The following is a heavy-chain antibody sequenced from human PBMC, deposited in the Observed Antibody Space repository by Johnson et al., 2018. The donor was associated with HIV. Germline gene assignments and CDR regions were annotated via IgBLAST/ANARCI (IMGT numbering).Heavy chain of an antibody. Sequence: VQLVESGGGVVQPGGSLRLSCAASGFTFSSYGMHWVRQAPGKGLEWVAFIRYDGSNRYYADSVKGRFTISRDNSKNMLYLEVNSLRAEDTAVYYCAKESGYCSSSSCYGDAFDIWGQGTMVTVSS. D-gene: IGHD2-2*01. CDR3: AKESGYCSSSSCYGDAFDI. CDR1: GFTFSSYG. CDR2: IRYDGSNR. V-gene: IGHV3-30*02. J-gene: IGHJ3*02.